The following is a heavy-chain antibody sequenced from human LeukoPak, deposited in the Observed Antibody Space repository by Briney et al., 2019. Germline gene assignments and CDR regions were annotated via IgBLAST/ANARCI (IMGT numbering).Heavy chain of an antibody. D-gene: IGHD4-17*01. Sequence: SETLSLTCTVSGASISSSRNYWGWVRQSTGKGLEWIASVYFSGSSQYNPSLVSRAFISVDSSKNQVSLRLDSVTAADSAVYHCARHLSGTTTAHYFDLWGQGTLVTVSS. V-gene: IGHV4-39*01. J-gene: IGHJ4*02. CDR2: VYFSGSS. CDR1: GASISSSRNY. CDR3: ARHLSGTTTAHYFDL.